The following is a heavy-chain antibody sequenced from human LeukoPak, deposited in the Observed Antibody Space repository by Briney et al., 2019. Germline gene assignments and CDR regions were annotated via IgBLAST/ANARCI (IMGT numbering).Heavy chain of an antibody. CDR3: ARDKDGMDV. Sequence: ASVKVSCKTSGYTFSGYYMHWVRQAPGQGPEWMGWIKPNSGGTNYAQKFQGRVTMTRDTSISTAYMELSSLRSDDAGVYYCARDKDGMDVWGQGTTVTVSS. CDR1: GYTFSGYY. V-gene: IGHV1-2*02. CDR2: IKPNSGGT. D-gene: IGHD2-15*01. J-gene: IGHJ6*02.